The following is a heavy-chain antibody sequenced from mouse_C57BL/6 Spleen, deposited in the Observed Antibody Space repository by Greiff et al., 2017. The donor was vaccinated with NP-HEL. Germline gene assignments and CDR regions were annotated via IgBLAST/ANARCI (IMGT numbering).Heavy chain of an antibody. D-gene: IGHD2-1*01. J-gene: IGHJ4*01. CDR3: AIPLYHYYAMDY. CDR1: GYTFTSYW. V-gene: IGHV1-74*01. Sequence: QVQLQQPGAELVKPGASVKVSCKASGYTFTSYWMHWVKQRPGQGLEWIGRIHPSDSDTNYNQKFKGKATLTVAKSSSTAYMQLSSLTSEDSAVYYCAIPLYHYYAMDYWGQGTSVTVSS. CDR2: IHPSDSDT.